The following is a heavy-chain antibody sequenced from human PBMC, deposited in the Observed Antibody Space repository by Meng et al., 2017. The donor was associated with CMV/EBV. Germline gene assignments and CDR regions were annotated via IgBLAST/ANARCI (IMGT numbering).Heavy chain of an antibody. V-gene: IGHV4-34*01. Sequence: QVELPQRGGGLVEPSGALSHTCCGSGGSFSGYYLIRIRQPPGKGLEWIGEINHSGSTNYSPSLKSRVTISVDTSKNQFSLKLSSVTAADTAVYYCARGSRRLPRFNWFDPWGQGTLVTVSS. CDR1: GGSFSGYY. CDR2: INHSGST. CDR3: ARGSRRLPRFNWFDP. D-gene: IGHD3-3*01. J-gene: IGHJ5*02.